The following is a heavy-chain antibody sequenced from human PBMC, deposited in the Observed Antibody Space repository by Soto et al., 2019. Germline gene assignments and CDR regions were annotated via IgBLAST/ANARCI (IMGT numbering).Heavy chain of an antibody. CDR2: IYYSGST. CDR1: GGSISSSSYY. D-gene: IGHD6-19*01. J-gene: IGHJ6*02. CDR3: AIQGSGGSGWYRPYYYYYGMDV. Sequence: SETLSLTCTVSGGSISSSSYYWGWIRQPPGKGLEWIGSIYYSGSTYYNPSLKSRVTISVDTSKNQFSLKLSSVTAADTAVYYCAIQGSGGSGWYRPYYYYYGMDVWGQGTTVTVSS. V-gene: IGHV4-39*01.